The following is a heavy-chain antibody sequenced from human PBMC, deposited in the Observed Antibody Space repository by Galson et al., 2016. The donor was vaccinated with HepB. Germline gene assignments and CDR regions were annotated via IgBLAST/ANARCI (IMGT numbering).Heavy chain of an antibody. V-gene: IGHV5-51*01. J-gene: IGHJ3*01. D-gene: IGHD6-13*01. CDR2: IDPDDSET. Sequence: QSGAEVKKPGESLKISCKRLGYSLTGHWIGWVRQMPGKGLEWMGIIDPDDSETRYSPSFQGQVTISVDKSNNTAYLQWRNLKVSDTAMYYCARWDATIAAAGIDAFDFWGQGTMVTVSS. CDR1: GYSLTGHW. CDR3: ARWDATIAAAGIDAFDF.